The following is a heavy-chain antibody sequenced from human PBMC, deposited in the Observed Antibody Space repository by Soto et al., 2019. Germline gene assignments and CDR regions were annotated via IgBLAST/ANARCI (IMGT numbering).Heavy chain of an antibody. CDR3: AKDRLNDNSVWDPFDS. D-gene: IGHD3-22*01. V-gene: IGHV3-23*01. J-gene: IGHJ3*02. CDR2: INSGRGDT. CDR1: GFTLNHYA. Sequence: GGSLRLSCAASGFTLNHYAMSWVRQAPGKGLEWVSGINSGRGDTYYADSVKGRFTISRDRSKSTLFLQLNSLRSEDTALYYSAKDRLNDNSVWDPFDSWGQGSMVDVSS.